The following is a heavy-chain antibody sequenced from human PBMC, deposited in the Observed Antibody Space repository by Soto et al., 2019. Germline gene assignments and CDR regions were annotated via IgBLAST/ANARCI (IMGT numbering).Heavy chain of an antibody. Sequence: GSGPTLVNPTQTLTLTCSLSGFSVSSNGARVGWIRQPPGKALEWLALIYWDDDKKYNPSLKSRLTITKDTSENQVVLTVTDVDPADTATYYCVHGTLGSYGHVYFGYWGQGTLVTV. D-gene: IGHD5-18*01. V-gene: IGHV2-5*02. J-gene: IGHJ4*02. CDR2: IYWDDDK. CDR3: VHGTLGSYGHVYFGY. CDR1: GFSVSSNGAR.